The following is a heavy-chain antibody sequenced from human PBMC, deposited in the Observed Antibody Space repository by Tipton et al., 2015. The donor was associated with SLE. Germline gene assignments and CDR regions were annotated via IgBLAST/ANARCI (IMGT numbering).Heavy chain of an antibody. CDR3: ARESPKGSHFYY. J-gene: IGHJ4*02. V-gene: IGHV1-69*19. Sequence: QLVQSGAEVKKPGSSVKVSCKASGGTFSNYDISWVRQAPGQGLEWMGGIMPIFDSANYAQKFQGRMTITADESTSTVHMELSSLTPEDTAVYFCARESPKGSHFYYWGQGALGTVSS. CDR1: GGTFSNYD. CDR2: IMPIFDSA.